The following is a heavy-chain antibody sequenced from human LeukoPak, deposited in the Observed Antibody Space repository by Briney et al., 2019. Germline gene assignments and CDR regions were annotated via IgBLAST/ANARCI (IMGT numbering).Heavy chain of an antibody. J-gene: IGHJ4*02. CDR1: GYTFTGYY. V-gene: IGHV1-2*06. CDR3: ARGGYDFWSAEFDY. CDR2: ISPDSGGT. D-gene: IGHD3-3*01. Sequence: ASVKVSCKASGYTFTGYYMHWVRQAPGQGLEWMGRISPDSGGTNYAQKFQGRVTMTRDTSISTAYMELSRLRSDDTAVYYCARGGYDFWSAEFDYWGQGTLVTVSS.